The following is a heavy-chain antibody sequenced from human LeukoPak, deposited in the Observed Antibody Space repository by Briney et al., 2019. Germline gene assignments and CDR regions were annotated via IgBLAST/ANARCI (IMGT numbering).Heavy chain of an antibody. V-gene: IGHV3-48*02. J-gene: IGHJ4*02. CDR3: ARASFQRWLQLGGD. CDR1: GFTFSTYS. CDR2: ISSSSSTI. D-gene: IGHD5-24*01. Sequence: GGSLRLSCTASGFTFSTYSMNWVRQAPGKGLEWVSYISSSSSTIYYADSVKGRFTISRDNAKNSLYLQMNSLRDEDTAVYYCARASFQRWLQLGGDWGQGALVTVSA.